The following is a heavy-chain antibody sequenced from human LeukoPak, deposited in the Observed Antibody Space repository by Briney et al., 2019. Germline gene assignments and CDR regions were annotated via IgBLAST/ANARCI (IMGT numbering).Heavy chain of an antibody. J-gene: IGHJ4*02. CDR3: ARDRGATIDY. D-gene: IGHD1-26*01. CDR1: GGSISSGGYS. Sequence: SETLSLTCAVSGGSISSGGYSWSWIRQPPGKGLEWIGYIYHSGSTYYNPSLKSRVTISVDRSKNQFSLKLSSVTAADTAMYYCARDRGATIDYWGQGTLVTVSS. CDR2: IYHSGST. V-gene: IGHV4-30-2*01.